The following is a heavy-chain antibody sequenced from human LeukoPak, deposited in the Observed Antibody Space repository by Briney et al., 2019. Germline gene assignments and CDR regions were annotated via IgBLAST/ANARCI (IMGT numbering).Heavy chain of an antibody. CDR1: GYTFTSYD. CDR3: ARIGYYYDSSP. J-gene: IGHJ5*02. CDR2: MNPNSGNT. Sequence: VSCKASGYTFTSYDINWVRQAAGQGGEWMGWMNPNSGNTGYAQKFQGRVTMTRNTSISTAYMELSSLRSEDTAVYYCARIGYYYDSSPWGQGTLVTVSS. D-gene: IGHD3-22*01. V-gene: IGHV1-8*01.